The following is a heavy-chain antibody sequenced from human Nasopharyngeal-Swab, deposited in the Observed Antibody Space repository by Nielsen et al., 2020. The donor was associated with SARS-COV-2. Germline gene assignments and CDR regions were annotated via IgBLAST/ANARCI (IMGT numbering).Heavy chain of an antibody. CDR3: AREEEVIAATPRSHYYGIDV. CDR1: GFTFSTYT. D-gene: IGHD2-15*01. V-gene: IGHV3-30*04. Sequence: GESLKISCAASGFTFSTYTMHWVRQAPGKGLEWVAVTSSDVTNKFYADSVRGRFTISRDDSKNTLYLQMNSLTAQDTAVYYCAREEEVIAATPRSHYYGIDVWGQGTTVTVSS. J-gene: IGHJ6*02. CDR2: TSSDVTNK.